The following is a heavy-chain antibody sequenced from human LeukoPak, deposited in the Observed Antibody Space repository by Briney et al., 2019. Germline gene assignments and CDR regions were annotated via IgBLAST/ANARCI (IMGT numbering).Heavy chain of an antibody. J-gene: IGHJ4*02. Sequence: SETLSLTCTVSGGSISSYYWSWIRQPPGKGLEWIGYIYYSGSTNYNPSLKSRVTISVDTSKNQFSLKLSSVTAADTAVYYCAKDWQWLVHGDLDYWGQGTLVTVSS. D-gene: IGHD6-19*01. CDR1: GGSISSYY. CDR2: IYYSGST. CDR3: AKDWQWLVHGDLDY. V-gene: IGHV4-59*12.